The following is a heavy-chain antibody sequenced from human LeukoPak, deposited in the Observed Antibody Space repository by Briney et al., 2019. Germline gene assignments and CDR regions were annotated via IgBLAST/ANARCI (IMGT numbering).Heavy chain of an antibody. V-gene: IGHV1-69*05. CDR2: IIPIFGTA. D-gene: IGHD5-24*01. CDR1: GGTFSSCA. J-gene: IGHJ3*02. CDR3: ARGRQWLQLKSAFDI. Sequence: SVKVSCEASGGTFSSCAISWVRQAPGQGLEWMGGIIPIFGTANYAQKFQGRVTITTDESTSTAYMELSSLRSEDTAVYYCARGRQWLQLKSAFDIWGQGTMVTVSS.